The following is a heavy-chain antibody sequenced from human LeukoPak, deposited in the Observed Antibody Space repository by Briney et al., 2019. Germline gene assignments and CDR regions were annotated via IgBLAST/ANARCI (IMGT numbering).Heavy chain of an antibody. V-gene: IGHV3-21*01. D-gene: IGHD2-8*01. CDR1: GFTFSSYS. CDR3: ARAQDGVWPGYFDY. Sequence: GGSLRLSCAASGFTFSSYSMNWVRQAPGKGLEWVSSISSSSSYIYYADSVKGRFTISRDNSKNTLYLQMNSLRAEDTAVYYCARAQDGVWPGYFDYWGQGTLVTVSS. CDR2: ISSSSSYI. J-gene: IGHJ4*02.